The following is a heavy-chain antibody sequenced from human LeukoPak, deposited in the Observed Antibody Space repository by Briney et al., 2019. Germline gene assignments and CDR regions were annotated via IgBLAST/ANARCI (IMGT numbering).Heavy chain of an antibody. Sequence: PSETQSLTCTVSGGSISSSSYYWGWIRQPPGKGLEWIGSIYYSGSTYYNPSLKSRVTISVDTSKNQFSLKLSSVTAADTAVYYCARGWDDYSNYYFDYWGQGTLVTVSS. CDR2: IYYSGST. D-gene: IGHD4-11*01. V-gene: IGHV4-39*07. J-gene: IGHJ4*02. CDR3: ARGWDDYSNYYFDY. CDR1: GGSISSSSYY.